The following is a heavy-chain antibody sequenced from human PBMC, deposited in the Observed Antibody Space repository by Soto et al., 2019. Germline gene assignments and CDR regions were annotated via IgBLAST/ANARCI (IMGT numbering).Heavy chain of an antibody. D-gene: IGHD3-3*01. Sequence: VSLRLSCAASGFTFSSYWMHWVRQAPGKGLVWVSLINSDGSSTSYADSVKGRFTISRDNTKNTLYLQMNSLRAEGTAVYYCARAQSSYYDFWSGYYLYYYGMEGWGEGTTFTVSS. CDR1: GFTFSSYW. CDR2: INSDGSST. CDR3: ARAQSSYYDFWSGYYLYYYGMEG. J-gene: IGHJ6*04. V-gene: IGHV3-74*01.